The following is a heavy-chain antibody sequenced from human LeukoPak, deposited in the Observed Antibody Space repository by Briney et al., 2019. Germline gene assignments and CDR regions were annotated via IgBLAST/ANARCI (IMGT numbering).Heavy chain of an antibody. CDR2: ISGSGGST. V-gene: IGHV3-23*01. Sequence: GGSLRLSCGASGFTFSDHALHWVRQAPGKGLEWVSAISGSGGSTYYADSVKGRFTISRDNSKNTLYLQMNSLRAEDTAVYYCAKDRHSSSWSVFHYWGQGTLVTVSS. CDR3: AKDRHSSSWSVFHY. J-gene: IGHJ4*02. D-gene: IGHD6-13*01. CDR1: GFTFSDHA.